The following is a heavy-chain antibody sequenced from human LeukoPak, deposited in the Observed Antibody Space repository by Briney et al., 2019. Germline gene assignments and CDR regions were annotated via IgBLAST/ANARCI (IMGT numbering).Heavy chain of an antibody. CDR1: GGTFSSYA. Sequence: GSSVKVSCKASGGTFSSYAISWVRQAPGQGLEWMGGIIPIFGTANYAQKFQGRVTITTDESTSTAYMELSSLRSEDTAVYYCARARFLEWARAYFDYWGQGTLVTVSS. V-gene: IGHV1-69*05. CDR3: ARARFLEWARAYFDY. D-gene: IGHD3-3*01. J-gene: IGHJ4*02. CDR2: IIPIFGTA.